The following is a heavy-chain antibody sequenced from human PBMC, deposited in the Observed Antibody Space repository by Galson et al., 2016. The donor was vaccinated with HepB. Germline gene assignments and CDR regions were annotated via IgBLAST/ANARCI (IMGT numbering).Heavy chain of an antibody. J-gene: IGHJ4*02. V-gene: IGHV1-46*01. D-gene: IGHD5-24*01. Sequence: VSCKASGNSFTSYYMHWVRQAPGQGLEWMGIINPSGGSTSYAQKFQGRVTMTRDTSTNTVYMELSSLKSEDTAVYYCASPYSNGYSTRYYFDYWGQGTLVTVSS. CDR1: GNSFTSYY. CDR2: INPSGGST. CDR3: ASPYSNGYSTRYYFDY.